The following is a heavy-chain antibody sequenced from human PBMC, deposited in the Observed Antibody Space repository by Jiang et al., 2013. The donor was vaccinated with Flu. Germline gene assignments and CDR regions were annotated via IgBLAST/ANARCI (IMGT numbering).Heavy chain of an antibody. D-gene: IGHD6-13*01. V-gene: IGHV1-2*02. CDR2: INPNSGDT. CDR1: GYTFTGLY. CDR3: ARDSAAAIDY. Sequence: GAEVKKPGASVKVSCKASGYTFTGLYMHWVRQAPGQGLEWMGWINPNSGDTNYAQKFQGRVTMTRDTSINTAYMVLSRLRFDDTAVYYCARDSAAAIDYWGQGTLVTVSS. J-gene: IGHJ4*02.